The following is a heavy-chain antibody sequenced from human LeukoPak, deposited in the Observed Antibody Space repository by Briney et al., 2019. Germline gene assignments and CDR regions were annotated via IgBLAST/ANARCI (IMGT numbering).Heavy chain of an antibody. D-gene: IGHD4-11*01. J-gene: IGHJ4*02. CDR1: GYTFTSYG. CDR2: ISAYNGNT. CDR3: ARAPSDSNYEHFDY. Sequence: RASVKVSCKASGYTFTSYGISWVRQAPGQGLEWMGWISAYNGNTNYAQKLQGRVTMTTDTSTSTAYMELRSLRSDDTAVYYCARAPSDSNYEHFDYWGQGTLVTVSS. V-gene: IGHV1-18*01.